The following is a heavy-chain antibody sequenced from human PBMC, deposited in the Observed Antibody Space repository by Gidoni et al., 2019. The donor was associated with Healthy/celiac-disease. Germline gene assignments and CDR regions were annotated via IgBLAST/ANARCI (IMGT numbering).Heavy chain of an antibody. V-gene: IGHV3-72*01. CDR1: GFTFSDHY. D-gene: IGHD2-2*01. CDR2: TRNKANSYTT. CDR3: ASGKGCSSTSCYY. J-gene: IGHJ4*02. Sequence: EVQLVESGGGLVQPGGSLRLSCAASGFTFSDHYMDWVRQAPGKGLEWVGRTRNKANSYTTEYAASVKGRFTISRDDSKNSLYLQMNSLKTEDTAVYYCASGKGCSSTSCYYWGQGTLVTVSS.